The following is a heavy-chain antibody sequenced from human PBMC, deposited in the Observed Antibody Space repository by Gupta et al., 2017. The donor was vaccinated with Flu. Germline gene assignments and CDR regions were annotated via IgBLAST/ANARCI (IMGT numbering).Heavy chain of an antibody. CDR2: ISGSGGST. V-gene: IGHV3-23*01. J-gene: IGHJ4*02. CDR3: ATPLRRDYGGNWIWLFDY. Sequence: KGLEWVSAISGSGGSTYYADSVKGRFTISRDNSKNTLYLQMNSLRAEDTAVYYCATPLRRDYGGNWIWLFDYWGQGTLVTVSS. D-gene: IGHD4-17*01.